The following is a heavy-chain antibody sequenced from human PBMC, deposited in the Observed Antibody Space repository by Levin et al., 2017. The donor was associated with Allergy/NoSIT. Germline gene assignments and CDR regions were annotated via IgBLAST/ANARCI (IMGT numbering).Heavy chain of an antibody. CDR2: IRSKANSYAT. D-gene: IGHD6-6*01. J-gene: IGHJ6*02. V-gene: IGHV3-73*01. CDR1: GITFSGSA. Sequence: GGSLRLSCAASGITFSGSAMHWVRQASGKGLEWVGRIRSKANSYATAYAASVKGRFTISRDDSKNTAYLQMNSLKTEDTAVYYCTRPWSSSSFYYGMDGWGQGTTVTVSS. CDR3: TRPWSSSSFYYGMDG.